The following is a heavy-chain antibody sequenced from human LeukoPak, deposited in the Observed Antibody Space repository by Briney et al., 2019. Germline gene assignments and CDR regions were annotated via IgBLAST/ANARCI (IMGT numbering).Heavy chain of an antibody. Sequence: VKPSETLSLTCTASGDSISSYYWSWIRQSPGKGLEWIGYIHYSGGTSNNPSLSSRVTISLDTSKNQFSLKLSSVTAADTAVYYCVRCRPNTSSWYYYGMDVWGQGTTVTVSS. CDR2: IHYSGGT. D-gene: IGHD6-13*01. CDR1: GDSISSYY. V-gene: IGHV4-59*01. J-gene: IGHJ6*02. CDR3: VRCRPNTSSWYYYGMDV.